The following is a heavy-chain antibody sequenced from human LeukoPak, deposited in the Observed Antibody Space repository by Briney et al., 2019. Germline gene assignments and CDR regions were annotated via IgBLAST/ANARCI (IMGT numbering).Heavy chain of an antibody. CDR3: AHSSYYYDSSGYYLPQTPRFDY. CDR2: IYWDDDK. V-gene: IGHV2-5*02. Sequence: SGPALVKPTQTLTLTCTFSGFSLSTSGVGVGWIRQPPGKALEWLALIYWDDDKRYSPSLKSRLTITKDTSKNQVVLTMTNMDPVDTATYYCAHSSYYYDSSGYYLPQTPRFDYWGQGTLVTVSS. J-gene: IGHJ4*02. CDR1: GFSLSTSGVG. D-gene: IGHD3-22*01.